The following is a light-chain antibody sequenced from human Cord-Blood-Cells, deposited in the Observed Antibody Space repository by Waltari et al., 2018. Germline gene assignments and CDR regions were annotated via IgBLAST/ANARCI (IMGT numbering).Light chain of an antibody. V-gene: IGLV3-19*01. CDR3: NSRDSSGNVV. J-gene: IGLJ2*01. Sequence: SSELTQDPAVSVALGQKVRITCQGDSLRSYYASWYQQKPGQAPVLVINGKNNRPSGIPDRYSGSSSGNTASLTITGAQAEDEADYYCNSRDSSGNVVFGGGTKLTVL. CDR1: SLRSYY. CDR2: GKN.